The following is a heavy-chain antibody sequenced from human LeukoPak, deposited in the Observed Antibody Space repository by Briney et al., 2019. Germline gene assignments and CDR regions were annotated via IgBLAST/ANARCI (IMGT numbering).Heavy chain of an antibody. D-gene: IGHD3-10*01. CDR1: GFTFSSYS. CDR2: ISSSSYI. CDR3: ARDSDRGKAFDI. Sequence: NPGGSLRLSCAASGFTFSSYSMNWVRQAPGKGLEWVSSISSSSYIYYADSVKGRFTISRDNAKNSLYLQMNSLRAEDTAVYYCARDSDRGKAFDIWGQGTMVTVSS. J-gene: IGHJ3*02. V-gene: IGHV3-21*01.